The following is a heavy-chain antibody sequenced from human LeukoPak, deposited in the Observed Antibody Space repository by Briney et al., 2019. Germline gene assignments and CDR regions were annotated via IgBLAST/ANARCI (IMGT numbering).Heavy chain of an antibody. CDR3: RQDGAAAGRSPTCYYYYGMDV. D-gene: IGHD6-13*01. J-gene: IGHJ6*02. Sequence: QPGGSLRLSCAATGFTFSSYAMSCVRQAPGKGLEWVSSISGSGGSTYYADSVKGRFTISRDNSKDTLYLQMNRLRAEDTAISCRRQDGAAAGRSPTCYYYYGMDVWGQGTTVTVSS. CDR1: GFTFSSYA. V-gene: IGHV3-23*01. CDR2: ISGSGGST.